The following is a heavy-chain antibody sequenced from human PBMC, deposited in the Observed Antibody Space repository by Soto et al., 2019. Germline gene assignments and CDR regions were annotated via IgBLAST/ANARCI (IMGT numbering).Heavy chain of an antibody. V-gene: IGHV3-48*01. D-gene: IGHD5-18*01. CDR1: GFTFSTFT. CDR3: ARDRNTAMVPYLDY. Sequence: EVQLVESGGGLVQPGGSLRLSCSGSGFTFSTFTMNWVRQAPGKGLEWVSFISSSSTSTYYADSVKGRFTISRDDAKNSLYLQMNSLRAEDTAIYYCARDRNTAMVPYLDYWGQGTLVTVSS. CDR2: ISSSSTST. J-gene: IGHJ4*02.